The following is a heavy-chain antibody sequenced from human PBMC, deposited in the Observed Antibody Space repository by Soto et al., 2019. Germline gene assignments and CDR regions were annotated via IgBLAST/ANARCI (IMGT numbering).Heavy chain of an antibody. CDR2: ISSTTNYI. V-gene: IGHV3-21*06. Sequence: GGSLSLSCAASGFSFTWYSMNWVRPAPGKGLEWGSSISSTTNYIYYGDSLKGRFTISRDNAKNSLDLEMNSLRAEDTAVYYCTRESEDLTSNFDYWGQGTLVTVSS. CDR1: GFSFTWYS. J-gene: IGHJ4*02. CDR3: TRESEDLTSNFDY.